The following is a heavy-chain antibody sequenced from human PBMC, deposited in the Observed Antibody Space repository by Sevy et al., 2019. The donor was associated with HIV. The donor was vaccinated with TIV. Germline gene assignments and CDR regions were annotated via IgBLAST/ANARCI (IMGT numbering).Heavy chain of an antibody. CDR3: APDGGSGATWVGAFDF. CDR1: GFPFSDAW. Sequence: GGSLRLSCAAPGFPFSDAWMNRVRQAPRKGLEWVGLIKNEYEGGTTDYAEPVKGRFTISRDDSKNTLFLQMSSLKTEDTAVYYCAPDGGSGATWVGAFDFWGQGTMVTVSS. D-gene: IGHD1-26*01. J-gene: IGHJ3*01. CDR2: IKNEYEGGTT. V-gene: IGHV3-15*01.